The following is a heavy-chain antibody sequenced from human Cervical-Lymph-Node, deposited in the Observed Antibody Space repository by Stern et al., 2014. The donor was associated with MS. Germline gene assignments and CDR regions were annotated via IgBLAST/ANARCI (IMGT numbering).Heavy chain of an antibody. CDR1: GFTFSDYS. V-gene: IGHV3-21*01. CDR3: ASTLHGGLYNWFDP. J-gene: IGHJ5*02. CDR2: ITNSGASM. Sequence: EVQLVESGGGLVTPGGSLRLSCAASGFTFSDYSMNWVRQAPGKGLEWVSSITNSGASMYYGDSVKGRFTNSRDNAKNTLYLQMDSLSAEDTATYFCASTLHGGLYNWFDPWGQGTLVTVSS. D-gene: IGHD2-2*01.